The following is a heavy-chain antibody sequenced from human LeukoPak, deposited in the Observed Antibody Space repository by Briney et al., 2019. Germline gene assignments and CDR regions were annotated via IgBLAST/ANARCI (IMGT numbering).Heavy chain of an antibody. J-gene: IGHJ4*02. V-gene: IGHV4-34*01. CDR1: GGSFSGYY. CDR2: INHSGST. Sequence: SETLSLTCAVYGGSFSGYYWSWIRQPPGKGLEWIGEINHSGSTNYNPSLKSRVTISVDTSKNQFSLKLCSVTAADTAVYYCARTRGQLWPISDYWGQGTLVTVSS. CDR3: ARTRGQLWPISDY. D-gene: IGHD5-18*01.